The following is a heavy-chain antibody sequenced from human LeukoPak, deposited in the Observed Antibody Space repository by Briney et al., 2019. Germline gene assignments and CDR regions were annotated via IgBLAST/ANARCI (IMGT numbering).Heavy chain of an antibody. CDR1: GDSINSNSYH. CDR3: ARPHLTRRVEYFDP. V-gene: IGHV4-39*01. D-gene: IGHD2/OR15-2a*01. CDR2: VYSTGNT. J-gene: IGHJ5*02. Sequence: PSETLSLTCTVSGDSINSNSYHWGWIRQPPGKGLEWIGTVYSTGNTYYTPSLKSRVTISVDTSNNQFSLKLTSVTAADTAVYYCARPHLTRRVEYFDPWGQGTLVTVSS.